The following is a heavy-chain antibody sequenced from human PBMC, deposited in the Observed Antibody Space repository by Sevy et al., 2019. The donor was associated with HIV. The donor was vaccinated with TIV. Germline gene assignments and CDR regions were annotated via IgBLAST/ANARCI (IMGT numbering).Heavy chain of an antibody. J-gene: IGHJ4*02. CDR3: ARDPGFYCSGGSCYPRYYFDY. CDR1: AFTFSSYS. D-gene: IGHD2-15*01. CDR2: ISSSSIYI. Sequence: GGSLRLSCAASAFTFSSYSMNWVRQAPGKGLEWVSSISSSSIYIYYADSVKGRFTISRDNAKNSLYLQMNSLRAEDTAVYYCARDPGFYCSGGSCYPRYYFDYWGQGTLVTVSS. V-gene: IGHV3-21*01.